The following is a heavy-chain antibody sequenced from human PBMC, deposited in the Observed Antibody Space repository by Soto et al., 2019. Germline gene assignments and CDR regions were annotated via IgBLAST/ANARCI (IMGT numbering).Heavy chain of an antibody. D-gene: IGHD3-22*01. V-gene: IGHV4-61*01. Sequence: SETLSLTCTVSGGSVTSTSYYWSWIRQPPGKGLEWIGYMHYSGSTNYNPSLKSRVTISVDTSKNQFSLKLSSVTAADTAVYYCAKDPYDSSGYYLTRWGQGTLVTVSS. CDR3: AKDPYDSSGYYLTR. J-gene: IGHJ4*02. CDR1: GGSVTSTSYY. CDR2: MHYSGST.